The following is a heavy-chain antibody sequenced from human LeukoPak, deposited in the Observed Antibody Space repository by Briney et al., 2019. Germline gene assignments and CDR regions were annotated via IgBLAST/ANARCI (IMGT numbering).Heavy chain of an antibody. J-gene: IGHJ4*02. CDR3: ARGSISRDFDY. CDR1: GGSISSSSYY. Sequence: SETLSLTCTVSGGSISSSSYYWGWIRQPPGKGLEWIGSIYYSGSTYYNPSLKSRVTISVDTSKNQFSLKLSSVTAADTAVYYCARGSISRDFDYWGQGTLVTVSS. CDR2: IYYSGST. D-gene: IGHD3-9*01. V-gene: IGHV4-39*07.